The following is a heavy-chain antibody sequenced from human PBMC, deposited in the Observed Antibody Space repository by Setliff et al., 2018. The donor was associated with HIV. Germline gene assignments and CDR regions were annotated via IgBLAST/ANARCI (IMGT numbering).Heavy chain of an antibody. J-gene: IGHJ6*02. CDR2: IGGSTGTT. Sequence: LRLSCAASGFAFDNYCMTWVRQAPGKGLEWVSGIGGSTGTTYYADSVKGRFTISTDNSKNTLYLQMNSLRAEDTAVYYCAKPLTQWGVSPYHYGMDVWGQGTTVTVSS. V-gene: IGHV3-23*01. D-gene: IGHD1-26*01. CDR1: GFAFDNYC. CDR3: AKPLTQWGVSPYHYGMDV.